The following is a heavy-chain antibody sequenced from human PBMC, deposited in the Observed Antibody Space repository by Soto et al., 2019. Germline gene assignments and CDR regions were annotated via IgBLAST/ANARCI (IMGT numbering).Heavy chain of an antibody. Sequence: SETLSLTCAVYGGSFSGYYWSCIRQPAWKGLEWIVEINHSGSTNYNPSLKSRVTISVDTSKNQFSLKLSSVTAADTAVYYCERLGSGRNMLRGQARPYYYYRMDFWGQGTTVTVSS. CDR2: INHSGST. D-gene: IGHD2-8*01. J-gene: IGHJ6*01. CDR3: ERLGSGRNMLRGQARPYYYYRMDF. CDR1: GGSFSGYY. V-gene: IGHV4-34*01.